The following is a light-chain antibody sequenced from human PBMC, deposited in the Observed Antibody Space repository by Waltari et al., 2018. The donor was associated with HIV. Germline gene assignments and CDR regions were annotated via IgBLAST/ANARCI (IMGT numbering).Light chain of an antibody. CDR1: SSHIGRNT. V-gene: IGLV1-44*01. J-gene: IGLJ2*01. CDR2: SNN. CDR3: ALWDDSLNGVL. Sequence: QSELSPPPSASGTPGQRVAIPCSGTSSHIGRNTVNWYQQLPGTAPKLLTYSNNQRPSGVPDRFSGSKSGTSASLAITGLQSEDEADYYCALWDDSLNGVLFGGGTKLTVL.